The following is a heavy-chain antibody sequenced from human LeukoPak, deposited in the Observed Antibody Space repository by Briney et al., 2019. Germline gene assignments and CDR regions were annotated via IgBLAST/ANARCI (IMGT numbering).Heavy chain of an antibody. V-gene: IGHV1-46*01. CDR1: GYTFTSYY. J-gene: IGHJ4*02. CDR3: ARDSPDNWNDDF. CDR2: INPVGGGT. D-gene: IGHD1-1*01. Sequence: ASVKVSCKASGYTFTSYYIHWVRQAPGQGLEWMGIINPVGGGTTYAQKFQGRVTMTRDISTTTVYMEMSSLRSDDTAVYYCARDSPDNWNDDFWGQGTLVTVSS.